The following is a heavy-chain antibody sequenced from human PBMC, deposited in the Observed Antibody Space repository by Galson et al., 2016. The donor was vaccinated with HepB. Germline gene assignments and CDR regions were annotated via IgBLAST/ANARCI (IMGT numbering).Heavy chain of an antibody. J-gene: IGHJ6*02. Sequence: YSGTADYNPSLKSRVTISMDKSKNQVSLKLNSTTAADTAVYYCARNDVLQVFHGMDVWGPGITVTVSS. CDR3: ARNDVLQVFHGMDV. D-gene: IGHD4-11*01. CDR2: YSGTA. V-gene: IGHV4-59*01.